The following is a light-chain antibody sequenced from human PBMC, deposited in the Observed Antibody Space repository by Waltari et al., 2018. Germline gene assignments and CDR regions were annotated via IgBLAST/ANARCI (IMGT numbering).Light chain of an antibody. CDR2: KTS. CDR1: QSISHW. V-gene: IGKV1-5*03. Sequence: DIQMTQSPSTLSASVGDTVTITCRASQSISHWLAWYQRKPGKAPKLLIYKTSILERGVPSRFSGVGSETEFALTISSLQPDDFATYHCQQYHTFYSFGQGTKLEIK. CDR3: QQYHTFYS. J-gene: IGKJ2*03.